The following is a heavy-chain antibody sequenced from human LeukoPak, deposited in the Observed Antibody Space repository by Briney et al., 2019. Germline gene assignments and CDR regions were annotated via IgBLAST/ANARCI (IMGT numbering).Heavy chain of an antibody. Sequence: ASVKVSCKTSGYTFTSYSIHWVRQAPGHGLEWMGWINPIGGGTIYAQRFQGRVTMTRDTSISTAYMEVNRLRSDDTAVYYCARERGYCVSSSCYTSDAFDIWGQGTMVTVSS. CDR2: INPIGGGT. J-gene: IGHJ3*02. V-gene: IGHV1-2*02. D-gene: IGHD2-2*02. CDR3: ARERGYCVSSSCYTSDAFDI. CDR1: GYTFTSYS.